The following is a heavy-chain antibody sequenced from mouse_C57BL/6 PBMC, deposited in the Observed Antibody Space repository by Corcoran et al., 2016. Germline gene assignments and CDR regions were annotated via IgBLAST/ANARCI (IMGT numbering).Heavy chain of an antibody. D-gene: IGHD2-4*01. V-gene: IGHV3-6*01. J-gene: IGHJ1*03. CDR1: GSSITRGDY. Sequence: DVQLQESGPGLVKPSQSLSLTCYVTGSSITRGDYWKWVRPFPGNKLEWMGYRSYDGSNNYNPSLKNRISITRDTSKNQFFLKLNSVTTEDTATYYCAREGEYDYDWYFDVWGTGTTVTVSS. CDR2: RSYDGSN. CDR3: AREGEYDYDWYFDV.